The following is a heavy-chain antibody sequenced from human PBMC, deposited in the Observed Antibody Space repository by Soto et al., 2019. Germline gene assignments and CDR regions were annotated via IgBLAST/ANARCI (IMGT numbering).Heavy chain of an antibody. CDR1: GGSFSGYD. CDR2: INHSGST. CDR3: ARGSNGFSGYPGIGFDY. J-gene: IGHJ4*02. Sequence: SETLSLTCAVYGGSFSGYDWSWIRQPPGKGLEWIGEINHSGSTNYNPSLKSRVTISVDTSKNQFSLKLSSVTAADTAVYYCARGSNGFSGYPGIGFDYWGQGTLVTVSS. D-gene: IGHD3-22*01. V-gene: IGHV4-34*01.